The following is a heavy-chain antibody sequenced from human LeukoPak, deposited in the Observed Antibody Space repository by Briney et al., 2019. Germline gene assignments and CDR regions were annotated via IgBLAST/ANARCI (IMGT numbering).Heavy chain of an antibody. Sequence: GGSLRLSCAASGFTFSSYPMSWVRQAPGKGLEWVSTISGSGGSAYYADSVKGRFTISRDNSKNTLYLQMNSLRAEDTAVYYCAKAQAMGYSSGRAFDYWGQGTLVTVSS. V-gene: IGHV3-23*01. J-gene: IGHJ4*02. CDR1: GFTFSSYP. CDR3: AKAQAMGYSSGRAFDY. CDR2: ISGSGGSA. D-gene: IGHD6-19*01.